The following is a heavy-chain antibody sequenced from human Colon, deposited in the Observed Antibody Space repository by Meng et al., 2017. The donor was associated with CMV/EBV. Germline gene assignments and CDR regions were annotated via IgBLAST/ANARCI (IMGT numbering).Heavy chain of an antibody. CDR2: IFHSGRA. D-gene: IGHD4-17*01. CDR3: ARIVDDYGDYDCV. J-gene: IGHJ4*02. CDR1: GGSISSTNW. Sequence: SETLSLTCAVSGGSISSTNWWSWVRQSPGKGLEWIGEIFHSGRANINASLKSRVAMSIDKSKKQFSLKLNSVTAADTAMYYCARIVDDYGDYDCVWGQGILVTVSS. V-gene: IGHV4-4*02.